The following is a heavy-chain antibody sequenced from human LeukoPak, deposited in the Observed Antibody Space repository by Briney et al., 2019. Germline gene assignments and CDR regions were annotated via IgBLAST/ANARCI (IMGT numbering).Heavy chain of an antibody. CDR1: GGSISSSNW. J-gene: IGHJ5*02. Sequence: SETLSLTCAVSGGSISSSNWWSWVRQPPGKGLEWIGEIYHSGSTNYNPSLKSRVTISVDKSKNQFSLKLSSVTAADTAVYYCARDLVAAAGTELFGWFDPWGQGTLVTVSS. V-gene: IGHV4-4*02. D-gene: IGHD6-13*01. CDR2: IYHSGST. CDR3: ARDLVAAAGTELFGWFDP.